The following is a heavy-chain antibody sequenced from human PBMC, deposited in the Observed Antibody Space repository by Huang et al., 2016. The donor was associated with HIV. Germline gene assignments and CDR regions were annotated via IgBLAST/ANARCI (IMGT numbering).Heavy chain of an antibody. Sequence: EVQLVESGGGLVKPGGSLRLSCVASGVTFTTYAMNWVRQAPGKGREWVSGIGSSRSYIYYADSVKGRFTISRDDAKNSLYLQMNSLRAEDTAVYYCARPQGDKVRGIIRSYYYYYGMDVWGRGTTVTVSS. J-gene: IGHJ6*02. D-gene: IGHD3-10*01. CDR3: ARPQGDKVRGIIRSYYYYYGMDV. CDR2: IGSSRSYI. CDR1: GVTFTTYA. V-gene: IGHV3-21*06.